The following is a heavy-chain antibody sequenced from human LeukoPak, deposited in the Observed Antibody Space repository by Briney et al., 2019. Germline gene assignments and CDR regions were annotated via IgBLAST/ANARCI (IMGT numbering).Heavy chain of an antibody. CDR3: AREDPQTTVPEGMDV. CDR2: IYYSGTT. Sequence: SETLSLTCTVSGGSISYYYWSWIRQSPGKGLEWIGYIYYSGTTNYNPSLKSRVTLSVDTSKNQFSLQLRSVTAADTAVYYCAREDPQTTVPEGMDVWGQGTTVTVSS. V-gene: IGHV4-59*01. J-gene: IGHJ6*02. D-gene: IGHD4-17*01. CDR1: GGSISYYY.